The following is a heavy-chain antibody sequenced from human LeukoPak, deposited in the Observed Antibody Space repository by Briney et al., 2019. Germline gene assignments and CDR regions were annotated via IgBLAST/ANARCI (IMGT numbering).Heavy chain of an antibody. D-gene: IGHD2-2*01. CDR1: GGSISSSSYY. CDR3: ARGRVPDPFDP. Sequence: SETLSLTCTVSGGSISSSSYYWGWIRQPPGKGLEWIGTIYYSGSTYYNPSLKSRVTMSLHTSKNQFSLKLTSVTAADTAVYYCARGRVPDPFDPWGQGTLVTVSS. J-gene: IGHJ5*02. CDR2: IYYSGST. V-gene: IGHV4-39*07.